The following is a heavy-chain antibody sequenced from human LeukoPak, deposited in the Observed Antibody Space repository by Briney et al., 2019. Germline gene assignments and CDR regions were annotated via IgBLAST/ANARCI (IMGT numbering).Heavy chain of an antibody. CDR3: ARGVRPYYYDSSGYYAVDY. CDR1: GGSISSSSYY. V-gene: IGHV4-39*07. Sequence: KSSETLSLTCTVPGGSISSSSYYWDWIRQPPGKRLEWIGSIYYSGSTNYNPSLKSRVTISVDTSKNQFSLKLSSVTAADTAVYYCARGVRPYYYDSSGYYAVDYWGQGTLVTVSS. J-gene: IGHJ4*02. CDR2: IYYSGST. D-gene: IGHD3-22*01.